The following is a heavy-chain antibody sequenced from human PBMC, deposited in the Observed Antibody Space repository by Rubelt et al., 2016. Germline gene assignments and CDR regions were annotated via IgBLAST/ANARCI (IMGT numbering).Heavy chain of an antibody. CDR2: IIPIFGTA. Sequence: QVQLVQSGAEVKKPGASVKVSCKASGYTFTSYGISWVRQAPGQGLEWMGGIIPIFGTANYAQKFQGRVTITAEESTRTAYMELSSRRSEDTAVYYCAEGTPRQQQLVVYYYYGMDVWGQGTTVTVSS. CDR1: GYTFTSYG. J-gene: IGHJ6*02. CDR3: AEGTPRQQQLVVYYYYGMDV. D-gene: IGHD6-13*01. V-gene: IGHV1-69*13.